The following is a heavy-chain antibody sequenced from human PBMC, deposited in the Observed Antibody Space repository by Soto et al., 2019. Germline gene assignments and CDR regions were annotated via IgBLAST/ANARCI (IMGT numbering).Heavy chain of an antibody. Sequence: EVQLVESGGGLVRPGGSLRLSCAASGFTVSTKYMSWVRQAPGKGLEWVSVIYSGGSTFYADSVRGRFTISRDNSKNTVTLQMNSLRAEDTAVYYCARDPWAADYWGQGTLVTVSS. CDR3: ARDPWAADY. D-gene: IGHD3-16*01. CDR2: IYSGGST. V-gene: IGHV3-66*01. J-gene: IGHJ4*02. CDR1: GFTVSTKY.